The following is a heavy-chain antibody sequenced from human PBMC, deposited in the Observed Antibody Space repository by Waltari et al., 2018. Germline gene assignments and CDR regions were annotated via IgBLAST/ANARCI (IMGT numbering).Heavy chain of an antibody. D-gene: IGHD1-26*01. CDR1: GGSISSSSYY. CDR3: EMRSYHDYYYYGMDV. V-gene: IGHV4-39*01. CDR2: IYYSGRT. Sequence: QLQLQESGPGLVKPSETLSLTCTVSGGSISSSSYYWGWIRQPPGKGLEWIGSIYYSGRTYHNPSPKSRATISVDTSKNQFSLKLSSVAAADTAVYYCEMRSYHDYYYYGMDVWGQGTTVTVSS. J-gene: IGHJ6*02.